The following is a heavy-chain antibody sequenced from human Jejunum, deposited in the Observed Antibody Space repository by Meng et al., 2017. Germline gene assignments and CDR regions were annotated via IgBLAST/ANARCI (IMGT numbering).Heavy chain of an antibody. D-gene: IGHD1-26*01. J-gene: IGHJ4*02. CDR2: IYYSGST. CDR3: ARVILYSGSYYFDS. CDR1: GDSVSSDNSY. V-gene: IGHV4-61*01. Sequence: QVQLQWPGPGLVRPSETLPLTCTVSGDSVSSDNSYWSWIRQPPGKGLEWIGYIYYSGSTDHNPSLKSQVTMSVDTSRNQFSLNLSSVTAADTAVYYCARVILYSGSYYFDSWSQGTLVTVSS.